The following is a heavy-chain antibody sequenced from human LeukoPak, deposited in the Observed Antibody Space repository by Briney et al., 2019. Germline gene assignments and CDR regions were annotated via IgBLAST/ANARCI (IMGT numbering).Heavy chain of an antibody. V-gene: IGHV4-59*08. J-gene: IGHJ6*03. D-gene: IGHD1-14*01. CDR1: GGSISSHY. CDR2: IYYSGST. CDR3: ARLKSGIYYYYYMDV. Sequence: SETLSLTCTVSGGSISSHYWSWIRQPPGKGLEWIGYIYYSGSTNYNPSLKSRDTISVDTSKNQFSLKLSSVTAADTAVYYCARLKSGIYYYYYMDVWGKGTTVTVSS.